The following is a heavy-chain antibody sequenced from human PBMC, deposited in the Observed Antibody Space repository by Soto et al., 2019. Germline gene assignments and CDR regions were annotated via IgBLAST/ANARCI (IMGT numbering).Heavy chain of an antibody. V-gene: IGHV1-46*01. Sequence: XSVKVSSTASGYSFSSYYMHWVRQAPGQGLEWMGIINPSGGSTSYAQKFQGRVTMTRDTSTSTVYMELSSLRSEDTAVYYCARDNCSSTICWYLDVWGQGTTVTVSS. D-gene: IGHD2-2*01. J-gene: IGHJ6*02. CDR2: INPSGGST. CDR1: GYSFSSYY. CDR3: ARDNCSSTICWYLDV.